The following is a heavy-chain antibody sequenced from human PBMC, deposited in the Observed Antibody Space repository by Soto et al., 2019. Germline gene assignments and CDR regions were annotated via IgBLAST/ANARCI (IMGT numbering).Heavy chain of an antibody. J-gene: IGHJ4*02. Sequence: QITLKESGPTLVNPTQTLTLTCTFSGFSLSTSGVGVGWIRQPPGKALEWLALIYWNDDKRYSPSLKSRLTITKDTSKNQVVLTMTNMDPVDTATYYCAHSRLALYDSSGYYSPQPHYWGQGTLVTVSS. CDR1: GFSLSTSGVG. CDR3: AHSRLALYDSSGYYSPQPHY. CDR2: IYWNDDK. D-gene: IGHD3-22*01. V-gene: IGHV2-5*01.